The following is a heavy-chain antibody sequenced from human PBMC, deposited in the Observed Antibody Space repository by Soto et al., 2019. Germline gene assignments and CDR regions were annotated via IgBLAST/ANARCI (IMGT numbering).Heavy chain of an antibody. V-gene: IGHV4-30-4*01. J-gene: IGHJ5*02. Sequence: TLSLTCTVSGGSIGSGDDYWSWIRQPPGKGLEWIGYIYYSGNTYYNPSLKSRLTISLDTSKNQFSLNLSSVTAADTAVYFCARLTRQLEPTLCFDPWGQRTLVTVSS. CDR2: IYYSGNT. D-gene: IGHD1-1*01. CDR3: ARLTRQLEPTLCFDP. CDR1: GGSIGSGDDY.